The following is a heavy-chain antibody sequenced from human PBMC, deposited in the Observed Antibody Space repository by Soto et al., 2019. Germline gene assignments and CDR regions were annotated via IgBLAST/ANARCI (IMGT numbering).Heavy chain of an antibody. CDR1: GGTFSSYA. CDR2: IIPIFGTA. J-gene: IGHJ4*02. CDR3: ARELPKYSSIPGLIDY. V-gene: IGHV1-69*06. D-gene: IGHD6-13*01. Sequence: SVKVSCKASGGTFSSYAISWVRQAPGQGLEWMGGIIPIFGTANYAQKFQGRVTITADKSTSTAYMELSSLRSEDTAVYYCARELPKYSSIPGLIDYWGQGTLVTVSS.